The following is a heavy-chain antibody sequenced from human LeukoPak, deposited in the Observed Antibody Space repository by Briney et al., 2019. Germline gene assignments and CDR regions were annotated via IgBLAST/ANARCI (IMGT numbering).Heavy chain of an antibody. CDR3: ARDLSDIVVVVAATPKDDYYYGMDV. D-gene: IGHD2-15*01. Sequence: GRSLRLSCAASGFTFSSYAMHWVRQAPGKGLEWVAVISYDGSNKYYADSVKGRFTISRDNSKNMLYLQMNSLRAEDTAVYYCARDLSDIVVVVAATPKDDYYYGMDVWGKGTTVTVSS. CDR2: ISYDGSNK. CDR1: GFTFSSYA. V-gene: IGHV3-30*04. J-gene: IGHJ6*04.